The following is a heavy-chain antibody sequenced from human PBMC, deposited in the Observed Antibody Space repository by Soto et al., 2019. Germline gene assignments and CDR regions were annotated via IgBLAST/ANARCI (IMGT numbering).Heavy chain of an antibody. D-gene: IGHD2-15*01. CDR2: INPNSGGT. V-gene: IGHV1-2*02. CDR3: ARVNVVVVAATREYYFDY. Sequence: GASVKVSCKASGYTFTGYYMPWVRQAPGQGLEWMGWINPNSGGTNYAQKFQGRVTMTRDTSISTAYMELSRLRSDDTAVYYCARVNVVVVAATREYYFDYWGQGTLVTVSS. CDR1: GYTFTGYY. J-gene: IGHJ4*02.